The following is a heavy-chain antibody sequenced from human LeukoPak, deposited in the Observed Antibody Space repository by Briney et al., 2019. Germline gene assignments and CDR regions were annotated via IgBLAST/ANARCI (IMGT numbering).Heavy chain of an antibody. CDR3: ARDRRVAASRAYFYCGLDV. D-gene: IGHD2-15*01. CDR1: GFTFSDYY. J-gene: IGHJ6*02. Sequence: GGSLRLSCAASGFTFSDYYMSWIRQAPGKGLEWVSYISSSGSTIYYADSVKGRFTISRDNAKNSLYLQMNSLRAEDTAVYYCARDRRVAASRAYFYCGLDVWGQGTTVTVSS. CDR2: ISSSGSTI. V-gene: IGHV3-11*01.